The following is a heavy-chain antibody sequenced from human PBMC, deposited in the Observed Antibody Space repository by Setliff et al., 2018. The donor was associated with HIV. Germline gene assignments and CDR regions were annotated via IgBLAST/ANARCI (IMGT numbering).Heavy chain of an antibody. V-gene: IGHV3-23*01. CDR2: ISGSGVNS. CDR3: AKTSNTGYLFCSDY. D-gene: IGHD3-9*01. Sequence: GGSLRLSCAASGFTFSNYVINWVRQAPGKRLEWISGISGSGVNSYYADSVKGRFTISRDNSKNTVYLQMNSLRAEDTAVYYCAKTSNTGYLFCSDYWGQGTLVTVSS. J-gene: IGHJ4*02. CDR1: GFTFSNYV.